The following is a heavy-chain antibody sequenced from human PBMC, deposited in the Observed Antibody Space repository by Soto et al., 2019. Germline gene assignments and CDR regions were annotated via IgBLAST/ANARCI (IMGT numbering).Heavy chain of an antibody. D-gene: IGHD3-22*01. CDR3: ARLDNGGYYSYQNPYYFDF. J-gene: IGHJ4*02. V-gene: IGHV4-31*11. Sequence: QVQLQESGPGLVQPSQTLSLTCGASGGSISSDDHYWTWIRQSPGRGLEWMGYIFHSGSTHYNPSLKSRISITVYTSRNHFSLKLFSVTAADAAVYYCARLDNGGYYSYQNPYYFDFWGQGTLVTVSS. CDR1: GGSISSDDHY. CDR2: IFHSGST.